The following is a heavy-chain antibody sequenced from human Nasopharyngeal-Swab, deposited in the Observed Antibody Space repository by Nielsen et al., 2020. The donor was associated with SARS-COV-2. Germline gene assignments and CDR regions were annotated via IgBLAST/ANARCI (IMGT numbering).Heavy chain of an antibody. CDR2: ISGGGGST. V-gene: IGHV3-23*01. J-gene: IGHJ4*02. CDR3: ARRALQDYYFDY. CDR1: GFTFNNYN. Sequence: GGSLRLSCAASGFTFNNYNFNWVRQAPGKGLEWVSGISGGGGSTYYADSVKGRFTISRDNYNSKNTVDLQMNSLRAEDTAVYYCARRALQDYYFDYWGQGTLVTVSS.